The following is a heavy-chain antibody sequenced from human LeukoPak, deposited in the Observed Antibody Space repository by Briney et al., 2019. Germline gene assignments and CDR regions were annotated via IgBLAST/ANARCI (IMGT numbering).Heavy chain of an antibody. V-gene: IGHV3-49*04. Sequence: GGSLRLSCTASGFTFCDYAMTWVRQAPGKGLEWVGFIRSKVYGGTPEYAASVKGRFTISRDDSKGNAYLQMNSLKTEDTAVYYCTRDQTPYYWGQGTLVTVSS. CDR2: IRSKVYGGTP. J-gene: IGHJ4*02. CDR3: TRDQTPYY. CDR1: GFTFCDYA.